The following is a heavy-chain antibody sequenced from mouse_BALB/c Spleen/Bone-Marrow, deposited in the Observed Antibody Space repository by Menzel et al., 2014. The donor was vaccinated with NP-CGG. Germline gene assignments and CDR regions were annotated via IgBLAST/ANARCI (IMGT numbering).Heavy chain of an antibody. CDR2: IDPANGNT. V-gene: IGHV14-3*02. J-gene: IGHJ3*01. Sequence: VHLQQPGAELVKPGASVKLSCTASGFNIEDTYVHWVKRRPEQGLEWIGRIDPANGNTKYDPKFQGEATVTSDTSSNTAYLHLNSLTSEDTAVYYCAEGYDSWFAYWGQGTLVTVSA. CDR1: GFNIEDTY. CDR3: AEGYDSWFAY. D-gene: IGHD2-2*01.